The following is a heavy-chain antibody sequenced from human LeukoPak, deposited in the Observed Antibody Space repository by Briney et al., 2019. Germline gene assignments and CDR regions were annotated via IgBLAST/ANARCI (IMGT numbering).Heavy chain of an antibody. Sequence: GGSLRLSCAASGFTFSSYWMHWVRQAPGKGLVWVSRINSDGSSTSYAASVKGLFTISRDNAKNTLYLQMNSLRAEDTAVYYCARVGDSGSYYIYYYYMDVWGKGTTVTVSS. D-gene: IGHD1-26*01. J-gene: IGHJ6*03. V-gene: IGHV3-74*01. CDR3: ARVGDSGSYYIYYYYMDV. CDR1: GFTFSSYW. CDR2: INSDGSST.